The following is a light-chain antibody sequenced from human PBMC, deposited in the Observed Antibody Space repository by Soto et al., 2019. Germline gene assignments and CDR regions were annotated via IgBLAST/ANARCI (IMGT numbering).Light chain of an antibody. J-gene: IGLJ2*01. V-gene: IGLV2-14*03. Sequence: QSALTQPASLSGSPGQSIAISCTGTSSDVGGYNYVSWYQQHPGKAPKLIIYDVTIRPSGVSNRFSASKSGDTASLTISGLQAEDEADYYCSSYTTNRPIVFGGGTKVTVL. CDR1: SSDVGGYNY. CDR3: SSYTTNRPIV. CDR2: DVT.